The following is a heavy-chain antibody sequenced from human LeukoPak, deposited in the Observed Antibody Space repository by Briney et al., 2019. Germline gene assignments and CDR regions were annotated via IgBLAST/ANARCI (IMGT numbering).Heavy chain of an antibody. Sequence: GESLRLSCAASGFTFTTYWMSWVRQAPGKGLEWVANIKQDGTEKYYVDSVKGRFTISRDNAKNTLYLQMNSLRAEDTAVYYCASGLAVWGQGTLVTVSS. CDR2: IKQDGTEK. V-gene: IGHV3-7*03. CDR1: GFTFTTYW. CDR3: ASGLAV. J-gene: IGHJ4*02. D-gene: IGHD3-10*01.